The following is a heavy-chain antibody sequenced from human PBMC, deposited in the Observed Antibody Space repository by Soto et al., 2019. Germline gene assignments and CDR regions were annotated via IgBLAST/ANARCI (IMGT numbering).Heavy chain of an antibody. J-gene: IGHJ4*02. Sequence: QVQLVQSGAEVKKPGASVKVSCKASGYTFTSYGISWVRQAPGQGLEWMGWISAYNGNTKYAQKLQGRVTTTTDTTTRTAYMGLRSLRSDDTAVYYCARDLGGSYYAPVDYWGQGTLVTVSS. CDR2: ISAYNGNT. V-gene: IGHV1-18*01. CDR1: GYTFTSYG. D-gene: IGHD1-26*01. CDR3: ARDLGGSYYAPVDY.